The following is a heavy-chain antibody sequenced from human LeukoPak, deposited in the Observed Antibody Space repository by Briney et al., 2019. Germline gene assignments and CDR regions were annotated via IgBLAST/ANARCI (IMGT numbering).Heavy chain of an antibody. D-gene: IGHD2-2*01. CDR1: GGSISIGGYS. CDR3: ALAGPYHDAFDI. J-gene: IGHJ3*02. V-gene: IGHV4-30-2*01. CDR2: IYHSGST. Sequence: SQTLSLTCAVSGGSISIGGYSWSWIRQPPGKGLEWIGYIYHSGSTYYNPSLKSRVTISVDRSKNQFSLKLSSVTAADTAVYYCALAGPYHDAFDIWGQGTMVTVSS.